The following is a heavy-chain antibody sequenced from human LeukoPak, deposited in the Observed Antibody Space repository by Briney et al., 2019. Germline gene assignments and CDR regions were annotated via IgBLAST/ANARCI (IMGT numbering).Heavy chain of an antibody. J-gene: IGHJ5*02. V-gene: IGHV4-38-2*01. Sequence: PSETLSLTCDVSRCSISSDYYWGWIRQPPGKGLEWIGNIYHSGNTHYSPSLKSRVTISVDTSKNQFSLKLRSVTAADTAVFYCARKRDGGWFDPWGQGTLVIVSS. CDR2: IYHSGNT. CDR3: ARKRDGGWFDP. D-gene: IGHD5-24*01. CDR1: RCSISSDYY.